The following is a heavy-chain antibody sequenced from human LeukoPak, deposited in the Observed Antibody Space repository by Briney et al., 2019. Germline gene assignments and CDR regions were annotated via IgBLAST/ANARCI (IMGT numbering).Heavy chain of an antibody. Sequence: PGGSLRLSCAASGFTFSGYWMVWVRQAPGKGLVWVSRLGSDGGSTTYADSVKGRFTISRDNARNTLYLQMNSLRAEDTAVYYCARFRASGALDIWGRGTVVTVSS. CDR3: ARFRASGALDI. CDR1: GFTFSGYW. CDR2: LGSDGGST. D-gene: IGHD3-10*01. V-gene: IGHV3-74*01. J-gene: IGHJ3*02.